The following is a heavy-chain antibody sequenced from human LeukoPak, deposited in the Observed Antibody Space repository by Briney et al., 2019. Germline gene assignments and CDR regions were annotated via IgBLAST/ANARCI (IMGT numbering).Heavy chain of an antibody. CDR1: GFTFSSYA. CDR2: ISYDGNNK. CDR3: VRDRDPRAPGVFDY. D-gene: IGHD3-10*01. J-gene: IGHJ4*02. Sequence: GSLRLSCAVSGFTFSSYAMYWVRQAPGKGLEWVAVISYDGNNKYYADSVKGRFTISRDNSKNTLYVQMNSLRAEDTAVYYCVRDRDPRAPGVFDYWGQGTLVTVSS. V-gene: IGHV3-30-3*01.